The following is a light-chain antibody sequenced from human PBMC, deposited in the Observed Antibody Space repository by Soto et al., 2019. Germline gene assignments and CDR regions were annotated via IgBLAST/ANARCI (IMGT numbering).Light chain of an antibody. V-gene: IGKV1-5*01. Sequence: DIQVTQSPSTLSASVGDRVTITCGASQSIGTWLAWYQQKPGKAPKLLIFDASTLESGVPSRFSGSGSGTDSTLNISSLQPDDFATDYCQQYSDSSGAFGQGTKVDIK. CDR2: DAS. CDR1: QSIGTW. J-gene: IGKJ1*01. CDR3: QQYSDSSGA.